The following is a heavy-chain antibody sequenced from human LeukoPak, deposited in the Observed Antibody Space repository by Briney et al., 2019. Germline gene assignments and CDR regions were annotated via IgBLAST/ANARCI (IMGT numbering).Heavy chain of an antibody. CDR3: ARDSLADYYDSSGYYPRY. CDR1: GGTFSSYA. CDR2: INPNSGGT. Sequence: ASVKVSCKASGGTFSSYAISWVRQAPGQGLEWMGWINPNSGGTNYAQKFQGRVTMTRDTSISTAYMELSRLRSDDTAVYYCARDSLADYYDSSGYYPRYWGQGTLVTVSS. J-gene: IGHJ4*02. D-gene: IGHD3-22*01. V-gene: IGHV1-2*02.